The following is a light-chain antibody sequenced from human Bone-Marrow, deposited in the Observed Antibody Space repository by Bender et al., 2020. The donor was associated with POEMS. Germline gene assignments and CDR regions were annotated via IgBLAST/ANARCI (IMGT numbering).Light chain of an antibody. CDR3: SSYTSSSTLEV. J-gene: IGLJ1*01. CDR2: SNY. CDR1: DSNFGGNN. Sequence: QSVLTQPPSASGTPGQSVIISCSGTDSNFGGNNVNWYQHLPGTAPRLVVYSNYQRPSGVPDRFSASKSGNTASLTVSGLQAEDEADYYCSSYTSSSTLEVFGPGTKVTAL. V-gene: IGLV1-44*01.